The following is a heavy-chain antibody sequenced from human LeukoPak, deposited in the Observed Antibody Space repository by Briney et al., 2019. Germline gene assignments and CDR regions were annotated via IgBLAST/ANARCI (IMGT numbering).Heavy chain of an antibody. CDR1: GFNFGDYA. Sequence: GGSLRLSGTTSGFNFGDYAMSWVRKAPGKGLEWVVFIRTKAYGGTTEYAASVKGRFTISRDDSKSIAHLQMNSLKTEDTAVYYCNVDIVTTRKDDYYYHYDMDVWGQGTTVTVSS. J-gene: IGHJ6*02. V-gene: IGHV3-49*04. D-gene: IGHD5-12*01. CDR2: IRTKAYGGTT. CDR3: NVDIVTTRKDDYYYHYDMDV.